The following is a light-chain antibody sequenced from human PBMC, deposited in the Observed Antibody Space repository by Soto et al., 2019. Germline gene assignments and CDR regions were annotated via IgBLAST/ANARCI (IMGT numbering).Light chain of an antibody. CDR1: QSISSW. J-gene: IGKJ1*01. CDR3: QQYNSYSPT. Sequence: DLPMTQSPSTLSASVGDRVTITCRASQSISSWLAWYQQKPGKAPKLLIYDASSLESGVPPRFSGSGSGTEFTLTISSLQPDDFATYYCQQYNSYSPTFGQGTKVEIK. CDR2: DAS. V-gene: IGKV1-5*01.